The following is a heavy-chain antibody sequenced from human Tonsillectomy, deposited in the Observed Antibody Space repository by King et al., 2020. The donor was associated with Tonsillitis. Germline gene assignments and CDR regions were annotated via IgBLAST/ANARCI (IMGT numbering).Heavy chain of an antibody. V-gene: IGHV3-7*01. J-gene: IGHJ4*02. Sequence: VQLVESGGGLVQPGGSLRLSCVASGFNFSPYWMSWVRQAPGKGLEWLATIKEGGSEKFYVVSVKGRFTISRDGAKPSLYLQMNSLRVVDTAVYYCSRDPLDYWGQGTLVTVSS. CDR3: SRDPLDY. CDR2: IKEGGSEK. CDR1: GFNFSPYW.